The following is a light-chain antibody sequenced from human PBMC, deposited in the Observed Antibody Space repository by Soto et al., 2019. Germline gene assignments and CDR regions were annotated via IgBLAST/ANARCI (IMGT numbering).Light chain of an antibody. CDR2: YVN. Sequence: QSVLAQPASVSCSFGHSITISFSGPNTYLGVYGYVSWYQHHPGKAPKLLIYYVNNRPSGISDRFSGSKSGDTASPTISGLQAEDEADYFCFSKISGFVYGFGTWTKVPVL. J-gene: IGLJ1*01. CDR3: FSKISGFVYG. CDR1: NTYLGVYGY. V-gene: IGLV2-14*01.